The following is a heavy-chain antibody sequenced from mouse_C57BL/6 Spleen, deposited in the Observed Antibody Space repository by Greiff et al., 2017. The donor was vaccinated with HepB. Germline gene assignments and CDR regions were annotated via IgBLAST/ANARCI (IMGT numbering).Heavy chain of an antibody. CDR2: IDPEDGET. J-gene: IGHJ2*01. CDR3: ARRYYGTVYYFDY. Sequence: VHVKQSGAELVKPGASVKLSCTASGFNIKDYYMHWVKQRTEQGLEWIGRIDPEDGETKYAPKFQGKATITADTSSNTAYLQLSSLTSEDTAVYYCARRYYGTVYYFDYWGQGTTLTVSS. V-gene: IGHV14-2*01. CDR1: GFNIKDYY. D-gene: IGHD1-1*01.